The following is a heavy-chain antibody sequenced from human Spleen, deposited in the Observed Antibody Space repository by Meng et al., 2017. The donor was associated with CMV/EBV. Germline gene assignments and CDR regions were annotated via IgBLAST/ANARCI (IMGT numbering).Heavy chain of an antibody. CDR3: ARANSGSYSHYYYYGMDV. Sequence: GESLKISCKGSGDSFTNYWIGWVRQMPGKGLEWMGIIYPGASDTRYSPSFQGQVTISADKSISTAYLQWSSLKASDTAMYYCARANSGSYSHYYYYGMDVWGQGTTVTVSS. CDR2: IYPGASDT. CDR1: GDSFTNYW. V-gene: IGHV5-51*01. J-gene: IGHJ6*02. D-gene: IGHD1-26*01.